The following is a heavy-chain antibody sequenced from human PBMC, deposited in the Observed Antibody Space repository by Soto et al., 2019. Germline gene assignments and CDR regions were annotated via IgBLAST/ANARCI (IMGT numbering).Heavy chain of an antibody. J-gene: IGHJ6*02. Sequence: QVQLVQSGAEMKKPGSSVRVSCKASGDTFTGHGITWVRQAPAQGLEWLGIFTPILGTAHYAPRFQGRLTITAAASATTAFLELRSLKSDDTAVDYRETLRLGAEGANLPLMFGLHVWGQGTTVTVSS. V-gene: IGHV1-69*11. CDR1: GDTFTGHG. D-gene: IGHD2-8*01. CDR2: FTPILGTA. CDR3: ETLRLGAEGANLPLMFGLHV.